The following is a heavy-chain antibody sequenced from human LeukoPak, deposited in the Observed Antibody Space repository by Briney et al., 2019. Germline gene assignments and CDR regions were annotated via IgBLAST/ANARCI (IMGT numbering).Heavy chain of an antibody. Sequence: ASVKVSCKASGYTFTSYGISWVRQAPGQGLEWMGWISAYNGNTNYAQKLQGRVTMTTDTSTSTAYMELRSLRSDDTAVYYCAGDPLPRIAARPGWFDPWGQGTLVTVSS. CDR1: GYTFTSYG. J-gene: IGHJ5*02. V-gene: IGHV1-18*01. CDR3: AGDPLPRIAARPGWFDP. CDR2: ISAYNGNT. D-gene: IGHD6-6*01.